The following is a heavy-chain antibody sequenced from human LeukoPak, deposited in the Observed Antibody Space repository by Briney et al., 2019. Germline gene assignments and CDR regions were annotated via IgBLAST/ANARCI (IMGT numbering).Heavy chain of an antibody. D-gene: IGHD3-3*01. CDR3: ARDSGPYDFWSGYYRGNAFDI. Sequence: GGSLRLSCAASGFTFSSYSMNWVRQAPGKGLEWVSYISSSSTIYYADSVKGRFTISRDNAKNSLYLQMNSLRAEDTAVYYCARDSGPYDFWSGYYRGNAFDIWGQGTMVTVSS. CDR1: GFTFSSYS. V-gene: IGHV3-48*01. CDR2: ISSSSTI. J-gene: IGHJ3*02.